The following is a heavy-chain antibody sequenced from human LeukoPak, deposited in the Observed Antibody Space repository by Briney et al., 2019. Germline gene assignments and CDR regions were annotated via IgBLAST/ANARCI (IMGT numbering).Heavy chain of an antibody. Sequence: PSETLSLTCTVSGGSISSYYWSWIRQPPGKGLEWIGYIYYSGSTNYNPSLKSRVIISVDTSKKQFSLKLSSVTAADTAVYYCARVRKVAAAGLFDYWGQGTLVTVSS. D-gene: IGHD2-15*01. CDR2: IYYSGST. CDR3: ARVRKVAAAGLFDY. J-gene: IGHJ4*02. V-gene: IGHV4-59*01. CDR1: GGSISSYY.